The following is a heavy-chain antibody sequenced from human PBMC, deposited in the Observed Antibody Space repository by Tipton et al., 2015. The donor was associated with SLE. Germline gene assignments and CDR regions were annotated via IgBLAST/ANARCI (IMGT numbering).Heavy chain of an antibody. CDR1: GGSISSGDYY. CDR2: IYYSGST. V-gene: IGHV4-30-4*01. J-gene: IGHJ4*02. Sequence: TLSLTCTVSGGSISSGDYYWSWIRQPPGKGLEWIGYIYYSGSTYYNPSLKSRVTISVDTSKNQFSLKLSSVTPEDTAVYYCAGRSWYLFDYWGQGTLVTVSS. D-gene: IGHD6-13*01. CDR3: AGRSWYLFDY.